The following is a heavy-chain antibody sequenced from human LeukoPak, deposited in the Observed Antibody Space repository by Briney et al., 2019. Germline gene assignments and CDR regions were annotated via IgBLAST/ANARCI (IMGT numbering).Heavy chain of an antibody. CDR2: ISYEGSNK. J-gene: IGHJ3*01. D-gene: IGHD3-3*01. CDR3: ARDRSGYANDAFDF. Sequence: PGGSLRLSCAASGFTFSTYGMHWVRQAPGKGLEWLAVISYEGSNKYYADSVKGRFTISRDNSKNTLYLQMNSLRAEDTAVYHCARDRSGYANDAFDFWGQGTMVTVSS. V-gene: IGHV3-30*03. CDR1: GFTFSTYG.